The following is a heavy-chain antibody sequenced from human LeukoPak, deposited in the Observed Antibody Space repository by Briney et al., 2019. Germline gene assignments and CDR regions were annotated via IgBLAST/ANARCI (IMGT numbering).Heavy chain of an antibody. CDR3: ARGGTLAYCGGDCYPNNWFDP. D-gene: IGHD2-21*02. CDR1: GFTFSSYG. J-gene: IGHJ5*02. V-gene: IGHV3-21*01. Sequence: PGGSLRLSCAASGFTFSSYGMHWVRQAPGKGLEWVSSISSSSSYIYYADSVKGRFTISRDNAKNSLYLQMNSLRAEDTAVYYCARGGTLAYCGGDCYPNNWFDPWGQGTLVTVSS. CDR2: ISSSSSYI.